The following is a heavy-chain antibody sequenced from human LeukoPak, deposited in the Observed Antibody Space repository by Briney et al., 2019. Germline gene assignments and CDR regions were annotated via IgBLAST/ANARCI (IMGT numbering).Heavy chain of an antibody. J-gene: IGHJ4*02. CDR1: GFTLRGYG. D-gene: IGHD6-19*01. CDR2: ISSFSGTI. V-gene: IGHV3-48*01. Sequence: GGSLRLSCAASGFTLRGYGMHWVRQAPGKGLEWVSYISSFSGTINYADSVKGRFTISRDNAKNSLYLQMNSLRVEDTAVYYCARVFYSSGWYFDYWGQGTLVTVSS. CDR3: ARVFYSSGWYFDY.